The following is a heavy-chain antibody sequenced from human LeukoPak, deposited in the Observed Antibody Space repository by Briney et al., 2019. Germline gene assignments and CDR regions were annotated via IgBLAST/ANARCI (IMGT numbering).Heavy chain of an antibody. D-gene: IGHD1-1*01. J-gene: IGHJ4*02. CDR1: GFTFSSYA. CDR3: ARSHQLSY. CDR2: IRSTSTYT. Sequence: GGSLRLSCAASGFTFSSYAMSWVRQAPGKGLEWVSYIRSTSTYTNYADSVKGRFTISRDNAKNSLYLQMNSLRAEDTAVYYCARSHQLSYWGQGTLVTVSS. V-gene: IGHV3-11*03.